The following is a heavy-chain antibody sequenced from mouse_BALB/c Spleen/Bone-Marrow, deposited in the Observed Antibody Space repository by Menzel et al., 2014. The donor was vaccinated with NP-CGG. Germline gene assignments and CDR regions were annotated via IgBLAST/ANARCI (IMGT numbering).Heavy chain of an antibody. CDR2: XNNNGGST. V-gene: IGHV5-6-3*01. D-gene: IGHD1-1*01. CDR1: GFTFSSYG. CDR3: AXVYGWYFDV. Sequence: VKLVESGGXXVQPGGSLKLSCVASGFTFSSYGMSWVRQTPDKRLELVATXNNNGGSTYYPDSVKGQFTISRDNAKNTLYLQMSSLKSEDTAMYYCAXVYGWYFDVWGAXXTVTV. J-gene: IGHJ1*01.